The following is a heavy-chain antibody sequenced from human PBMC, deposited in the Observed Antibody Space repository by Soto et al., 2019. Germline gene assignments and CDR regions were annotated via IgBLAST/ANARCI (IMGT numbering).Heavy chain of an antibody. CDR2: ISGYNGNT. CDR3: ARDEVPAANWLDR. CDR1: GYIFINYG. Sequence: GASVKVSCKASGYIFINYGITWVRQAPGQGLEWMGWISGYNGNTKYADKLQGRVTMTTDTSTTTAYMGLRSLRSDDTAVYYCARDEVPAANWLDRWGQGTLVTVSS. D-gene: IGHD2-2*01. V-gene: IGHV1-18*01. J-gene: IGHJ5*02.